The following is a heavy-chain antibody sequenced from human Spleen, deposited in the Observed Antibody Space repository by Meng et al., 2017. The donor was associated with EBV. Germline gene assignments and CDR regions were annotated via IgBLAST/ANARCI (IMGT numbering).Heavy chain of an antibody. CDR3: ASYTSKGYAIDY. D-gene: IGHD5-12*01. CDR2: IYAGDGST. CDR1: GYTFSTSA. Sequence: VQLLQAGAEVKKPGASVKLSCKASGYTFSTSAMHWVRQAPGQRLEWMGWIYAGDGSTKYSQRLQDRVTITRDTSASTSYMELSSLGSEDTAVYYCASYTSKGYAIDYWGRGTLVTVSS. J-gene: IGHJ4*02. V-gene: IGHV1-3*01.